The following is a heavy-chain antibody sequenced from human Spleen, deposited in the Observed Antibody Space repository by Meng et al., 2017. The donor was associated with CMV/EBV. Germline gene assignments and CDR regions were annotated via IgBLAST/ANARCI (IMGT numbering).Heavy chain of an antibody. CDR3: ARGAYTVTSFAEGRFDP. CDR2: ISPSGPTR. CDR1: GFNFSSYG. V-gene: IGHV3-48*03. J-gene: IGHJ5*02. D-gene: IGHD4-11*01. Sequence: GESLKISCAASGFNFSSYGMHWVRQAPGKGLEWVSHISPSGPTRYYADSVKGRFTITRDNADNSVYLQMNSLRAEDTAIYYCARGAYTVTSFAEGRFDPWGQGILVTVSS.